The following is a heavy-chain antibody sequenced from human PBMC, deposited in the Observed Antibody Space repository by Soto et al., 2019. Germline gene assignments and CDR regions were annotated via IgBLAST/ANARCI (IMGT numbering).Heavy chain of an antibody. CDR2: ISSSSSYT. J-gene: IGHJ6*02. CDR1: GFTFSDYY. D-gene: IGHD3-10*01. V-gene: IGHV3-11*03. CDR3: ARAGSGITYCYYGMDV. Sequence: GGSLRLSCAASGFTFSDYYMSWIRQAPGKGLEWVSYISSSSSYTNYADSVKGRFTISRDNAKNSLYLQMNSLRAEDTAVYYCARAGSGITYCYYGMDVWGQGTTVTVSS.